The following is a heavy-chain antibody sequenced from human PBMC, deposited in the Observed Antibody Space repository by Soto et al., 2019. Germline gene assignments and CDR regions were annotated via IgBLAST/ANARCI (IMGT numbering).Heavy chain of an antibody. CDR3: TTEFMTAMADKLNCVDS. J-gene: IGHJ4*02. CDR2: SRSKENQYAT. CDR1: GFSFSVSA. Sequence: GGSLRLSCAASGFSFSVSAMHWVRQASGKGLEWLGGSRSKENQYATMYAESFRGRFTISRDDSNDTAYLLMNNLKTEDTVVYYCTTEFMTAMADKLNCVDSWGQGTLVTVSS. D-gene: IGHD2-21*02. V-gene: IGHV3-73*01.